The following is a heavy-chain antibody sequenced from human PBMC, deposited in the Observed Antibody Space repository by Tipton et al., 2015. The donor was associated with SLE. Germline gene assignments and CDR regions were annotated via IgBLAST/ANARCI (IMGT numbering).Heavy chain of an antibody. D-gene: IGHD1-26*01. CDR2: IYSSGST. V-gene: IGHV4-28*03. J-gene: IGHJ5*02. Sequence: TLSLTCAVSGYSISSSNWWGWIRQPPGKGLEWIGYIYSSGSTNYNPSLKSRVTISVDTSKNQFSLKLSSVTAADTAVYFCARDGSPGWFDPWGQGTLVTVSS. CDR1: GYSISSSNW. CDR3: ARDGSPGWFDP.